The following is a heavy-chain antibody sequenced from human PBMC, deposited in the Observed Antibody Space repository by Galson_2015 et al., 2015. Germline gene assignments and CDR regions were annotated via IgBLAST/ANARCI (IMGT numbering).Heavy chain of an antibody. CDR1: GGTFSSYA. J-gene: IGHJ6*03. D-gene: IGHD3-10*01. CDR3: ARVPMVQGVITHYYYYYMDV. Sequence: SVKVSCKASGGTFSSYAISWVRQAPGQGLEWMGGIIPIFGTANYAQKFQGRVTITADESTSTAYKELSSLRSEDTAVYYCARVPMVQGVITHYYYYYMDVWGKGTTVTVSS. CDR2: IIPIFGTA. V-gene: IGHV1-69*13.